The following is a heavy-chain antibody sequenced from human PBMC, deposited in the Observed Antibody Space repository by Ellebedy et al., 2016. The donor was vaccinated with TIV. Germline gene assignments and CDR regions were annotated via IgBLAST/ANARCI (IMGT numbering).Heavy chain of an antibody. J-gene: IGHJ6*02. Sequence: GESLKIPCAGPGFTFSDYFMTWVRQAPGKGLEWISYITNTGSTIYYADSVKGRFTVARDNSKNSLFLQMNNLRGEDAAVYYCGRAREPGYFAYYYHGMDVWGQGTTVTVSS. CDR3: GRAREPGYFAYYYHGMDV. CDR2: ITNTGSTI. V-gene: IGHV3-11*01. CDR1: GFTFSDYF. D-gene: IGHD3-9*01.